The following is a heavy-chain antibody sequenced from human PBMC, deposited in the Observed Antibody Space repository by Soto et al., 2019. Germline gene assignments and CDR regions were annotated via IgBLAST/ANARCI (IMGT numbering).Heavy chain of an antibody. Sequence: PSETLSLTCTVSGDSTVNSYWSWIRQAPCKGPEWLGYLSYNGGTNHNPSLQGRATMSVDTAQNQVSLNLNSVTAADTAVYYCARGPSWQLVDLWGQGILVTVSS. CDR1: GDSTVNSY. J-gene: IGHJ5*02. CDR3: ARGPSWQLVDL. D-gene: IGHD1-1*01. V-gene: IGHV4-59*01. CDR2: LSYNGGT.